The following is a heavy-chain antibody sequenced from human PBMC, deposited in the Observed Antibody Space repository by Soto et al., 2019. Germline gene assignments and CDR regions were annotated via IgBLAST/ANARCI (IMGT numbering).Heavy chain of an antibody. CDR1: GFTFSSYA. D-gene: IGHD2-2*02. Sequence: EVQLLESGGGLVQPGGSLRLSCAASGFTFSSYAMSWVRQAPGKGLEWVSAISGSGGSTYYADSVKGRFTISRDNSKNTLYLQMNSLRAEDTAVYYCAKPIVVVPAAISGWFDPWGQGTLVTVS. J-gene: IGHJ5*02. CDR3: AKPIVVVPAAISGWFDP. CDR2: ISGSGGST. V-gene: IGHV3-23*01.